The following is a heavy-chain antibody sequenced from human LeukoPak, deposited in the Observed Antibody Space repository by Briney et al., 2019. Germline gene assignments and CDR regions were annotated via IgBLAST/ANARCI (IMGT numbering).Heavy chain of an antibody. CDR2: IYHSGST. D-gene: IGHD6-19*01. CDR3: ARDETYTSGWQLNHYYYYMDV. J-gene: IGHJ6*03. V-gene: IGHV4-38-2*02. Sequence: ASETLSLTCTVSGYSISNGYYWGWIRQAPGKGLEWIGTIYHSGSTYYNPSLKSRVTISVDTSKNQFSLKLSSVTAADTAVYYCARDETYTSGWQLNHYYYYMDVWGKGTTVTVSS. CDR1: GYSISNGYY.